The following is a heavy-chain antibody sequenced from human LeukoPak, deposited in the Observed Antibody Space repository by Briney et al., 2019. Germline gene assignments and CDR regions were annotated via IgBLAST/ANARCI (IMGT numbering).Heavy chain of an antibody. J-gene: IGHJ4*02. CDR2: INWNGGST. CDR1: GFTFSSYA. V-gene: IGHV3-20*04. D-gene: IGHD3-22*01. Sequence: PGGSLRLSCAASGFTFSSYAMSWVRQAPGKGLEWVSGINWNGGSTGYADSVKGRFTISRDNAKNSLYLQMNSLRAEDTAVYYCARDPDWDSSGYYWDYWGQGTLVTVSS. CDR3: ARDPDWDSSGYYWDY.